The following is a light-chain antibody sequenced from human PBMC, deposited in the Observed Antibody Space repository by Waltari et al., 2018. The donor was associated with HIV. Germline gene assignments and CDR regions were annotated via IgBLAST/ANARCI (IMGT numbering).Light chain of an antibody. CDR1: FSNLGANT. CDR2: GPT. CDR3: SAWDDSLRATV. Sequence: QSVMSHPPSASGTPGQTVTISCSGRFSNLGANTVNWYKQIPGTAPRLLSYGPTQRPSGVPDRFSGSRSGTSASLTIGGLQSEDEADYYCSAWDDSLRATVFGTGTRVTVL. J-gene: IGLJ1*01. V-gene: IGLV1-44*01.